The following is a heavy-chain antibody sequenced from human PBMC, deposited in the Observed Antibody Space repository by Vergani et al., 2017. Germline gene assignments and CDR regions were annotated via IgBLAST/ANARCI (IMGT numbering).Heavy chain of an antibody. CDR3: ASGKYYSDSTSHFRGRYFDV. J-gene: IGHJ2*01. V-gene: IGHV4-39*01. D-gene: IGHD3-16*01. Sequence: QMQLQESGPGLVKASQTLSPTCTVSGDSIISISYYWGWIRQPPGKGLEWIGSIYNSGNGDSSSSLKSRVTISAEASKNQFSLRLTSVTAADTAVYYCASGKYYSDSTSHFRGRYFDVWVRGTLVTVPS. CDR2: IYNSGNG. CDR1: GDSIISISYY.